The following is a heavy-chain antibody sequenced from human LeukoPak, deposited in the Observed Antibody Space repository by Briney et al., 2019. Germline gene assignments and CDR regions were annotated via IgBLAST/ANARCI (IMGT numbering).Heavy chain of an antibody. CDR1: GFTFSCST. V-gene: IGHV3-73*01. D-gene: IGHD1-26*01. Sequence: GGSLRLSCAASGFTFSCSTMHWVRQASGKGLEWVGRIRSKGNNYAPASAASVKGRCTISREDSKNMAYLQMSRLKTEDTAVYYCTGGIVGASDAFDVWGQGTMVTVSA. CDR2: IRSKGNNYAP. J-gene: IGHJ3*01. CDR3: TGGIVGASDAFDV.